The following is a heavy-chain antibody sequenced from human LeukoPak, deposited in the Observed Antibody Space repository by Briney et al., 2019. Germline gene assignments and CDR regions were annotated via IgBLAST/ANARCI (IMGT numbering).Heavy chain of an antibody. Sequence: SETLSLTCSVSGDSISRTTYSWVWIRQPPGKGLEWIGSIYYSGSTYYNPSLKSRVTISVDTSKNQFSLKLSSVTAADTAVYYCARLGRYFDYWGQGTLVTVSS. CDR1: GDSISRTTYS. J-gene: IGHJ4*02. CDR2: IYYSGST. D-gene: IGHD3-10*01. V-gene: IGHV4-39*01. CDR3: ARLGRYFDY.